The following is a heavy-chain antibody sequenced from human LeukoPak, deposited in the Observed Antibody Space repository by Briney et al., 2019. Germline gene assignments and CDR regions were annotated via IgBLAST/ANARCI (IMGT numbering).Heavy chain of an antibody. CDR2: VIPIFGTA. Sequence: SVNVSCKASGGTFSSYAISWVRQAPGQGLEWMGGVIPIFGTANYAQKFQGRVTITADESTSTAYMELSSLRSEDTAVYYCARDGDDYYDSSGYYSTFDYWGQGTLVTVSS. D-gene: IGHD3-22*01. V-gene: IGHV1-69*01. J-gene: IGHJ4*02. CDR3: ARDGDDYYDSSGYYSTFDY. CDR1: GGTFSSYA.